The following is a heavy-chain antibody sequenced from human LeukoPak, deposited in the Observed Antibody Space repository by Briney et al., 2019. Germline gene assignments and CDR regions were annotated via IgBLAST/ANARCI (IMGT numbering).Heavy chain of an antibody. D-gene: IGHD3-10*01. CDR2: IRRRGTSI. J-gene: IGHJ4*02. V-gene: IGHV3-48*03. CDR1: GFIFSSYE. CDR3: ARVYGSGSYSDY. Sequence: GGSLRLSCAASGFIFSSYEMNWVRQAPGKGLEWVSFIRRRGTSIDYADSVKGRFTISRDNAKNSLYLQMNSLRGEDTAVYYCARVYGSGSYSDYWGQGTLVTVSS.